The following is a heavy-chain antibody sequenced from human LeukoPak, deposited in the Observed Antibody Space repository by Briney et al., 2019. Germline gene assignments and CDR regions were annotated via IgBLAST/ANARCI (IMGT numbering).Heavy chain of an antibody. CDR1: GCNFITYW. J-gene: IGHJ4*02. CDR3: ARRDTDSDIDY. D-gene: IGHD5-18*01. V-gene: IGHV5-51*01. CDR2: IYPGDSDT. Sequence: GGALQISCKGAGCNFITYWVGWGRQMPGKGLEWIGIIYPGDSDTKYSPSFHRHVTFSVDKSLNTAYLQWSSLQASDTAMYYCARRDTDSDIDYWGQRTLVTVSS.